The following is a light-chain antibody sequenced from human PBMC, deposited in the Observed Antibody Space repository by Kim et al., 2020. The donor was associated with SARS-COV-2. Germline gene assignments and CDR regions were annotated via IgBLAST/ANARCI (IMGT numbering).Light chain of an antibody. V-gene: IGKV1-5*03. Sequence: ASVGDRVTVTCRASQNIDKWLAWYQQKPGKAPKLLISGASTSATGVPSRFSGSGFGTDFTLTISSLQPDDLASYYCQQYLSFPLTFGGGTKVDIK. J-gene: IGKJ4*01. CDR3: QQYLSFPLT. CDR2: GAS. CDR1: QNIDKW.